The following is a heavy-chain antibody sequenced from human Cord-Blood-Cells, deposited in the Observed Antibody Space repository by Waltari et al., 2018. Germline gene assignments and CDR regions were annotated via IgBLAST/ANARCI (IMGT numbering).Heavy chain of an antibody. J-gene: IGHJ4*02. CDR1: GGTFSSYA. CDR2: IIPIFGTA. D-gene: IGHD3-16*01. Sequence: GQSGAEVKKPGSSVKVSCKASGGTFSSYAISWVRQAPGQGLEWMGGIIPIFGTANYAQQFQGRVTITADESTSTAYMELSSLRSEDTAVYYCAREGPGGDFDYWGQGTLVTVSS. V-gene: IGHV1-69*01. CDR3: AREGPGGDFDY.